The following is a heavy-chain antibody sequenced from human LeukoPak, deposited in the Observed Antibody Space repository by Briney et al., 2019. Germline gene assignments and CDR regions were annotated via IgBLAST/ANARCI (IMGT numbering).Heavy chain of an antibody. Sequence: GGSLRLSCAASGFTFSSYAMSWVRQAPGKGLEWVSAISGSGGSTYYADSVKVRFTISRDNSKNTLYLQMNSLRAEDTAVYYCAKEEGTIGIVVVITYPFDYWGQGTLVTVSS. J-gene: IGHJ4*02. CDR2: ISGSGGST. CDR3: AKEEGTIGIVVVITYPFDY. D-gene: IGHD3-22*01. CDR1: GFTFSSYA. V-gene: IGHV3-23*01.